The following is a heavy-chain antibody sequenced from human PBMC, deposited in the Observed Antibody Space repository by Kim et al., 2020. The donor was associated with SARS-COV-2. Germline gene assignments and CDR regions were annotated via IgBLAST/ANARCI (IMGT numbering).Heavy chain of an antibody. J-gene: IGHJ4*02. D-gene: IGHD3-16*02. Sequence: GGSLRLSCAASGFTFSNYAMSWVRQAPGKGPEWVSAISVTGGNTYYADSVKGRFTISRDNSKNTLYLRMNSLRAEDTAVYYCAKAFLTFGGVIAPFDYWGQGTLVTVSS. CDR2: ISVTGGNT. CDR3: AKAFLTFGGVIAPFDY. V-gene: IGHV3-23*01. CDR1: GFTFSNYA.